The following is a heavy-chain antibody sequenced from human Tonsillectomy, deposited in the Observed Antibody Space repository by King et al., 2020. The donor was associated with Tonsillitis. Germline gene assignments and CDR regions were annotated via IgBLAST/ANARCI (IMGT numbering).Heavy chain of an antibody. CDR1: GGSISSYY. CDR2: IYYSGNS. V-gene: IGHV4-59*08. J-gene: IGHJ2*01. D-gene: IGHD6-13*01. Sequence: VQLQESGPGLVKPSETLSLTCTVSGGSISSYYWSWIRQPPGKGLEWIGYIYYSGNSNYNPSLKSRVTISVDTSKNQFSLKLSSVTAADTAVYYCARLRGKFDSSTWYRAGWYFDLWGRGTLVTVSS. CDR3: ARLRGKFDSSTWYRAGWYFDL.